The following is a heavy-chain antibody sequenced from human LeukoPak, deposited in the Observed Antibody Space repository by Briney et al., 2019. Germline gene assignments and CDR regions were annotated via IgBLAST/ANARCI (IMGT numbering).Heavy chain of an antibody. D-gene: IGHD6-13*01. CDR1: GFTFSSYA. CDR3: AKDMYSSSWTRVSFYFDY. Sequence: GGSLRRSCAASGFTFSSYAMSWVRQAPGKGLEWVSAISGSGGSTYYADSVKGRFTISRDNSRNTLYLQMNSLRAEDTAVYYCAKDMYSSSWTRVSFYFDYWGQGTLVTASS. V-gene: IGHV3-23*01. CDR2: ISGSGGST. J-gene: IGHJ4*02.